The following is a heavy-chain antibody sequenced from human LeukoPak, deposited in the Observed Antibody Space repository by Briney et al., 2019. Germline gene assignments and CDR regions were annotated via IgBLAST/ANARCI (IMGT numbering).Heavy chain of an antibody. CDR1: GFTFSSYE. J-gene: IGHJ4*02. CDR2: ISSSGDTI. V-gene: IGHV3-48*03. Sequence: QPGGSLRLSCAASGFTFSSYEMNWVRQAPGKGLEWVPYISSSGDTIYYADSVKGRFTISRDNAKNSLYLQMNSLRAEDTAVYYCARERGYSGYDYFIDSPSDSWGQGTLVTVSS. D-gene: IGHD5-12*01. CDR3: ARERGYSGYDYFIDSPSDS.